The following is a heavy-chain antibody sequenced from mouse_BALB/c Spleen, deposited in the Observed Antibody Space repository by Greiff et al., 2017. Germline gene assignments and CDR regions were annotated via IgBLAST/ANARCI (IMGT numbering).Heavy chain of an antibody. D-gene: IGHD2-4*01. Sequence: EVKLVESGGGLVKPGGSLKLSCAASGFTFSDYYMYWVRQTPEKRLEWVATISDGGSYTYYPDSVKGRFTISRDNAKNNLYLQMSSLKSEDTAMYYCARDGYYDYDPFAYWGQGTLVTVSA. J-gene: IGHJ3*01. CDR1: GFTFSDYY. V-gene: IGHV5-4*02. CDR3: ARDGYYDYDPFAY. CDR2: ISDGGSYT.